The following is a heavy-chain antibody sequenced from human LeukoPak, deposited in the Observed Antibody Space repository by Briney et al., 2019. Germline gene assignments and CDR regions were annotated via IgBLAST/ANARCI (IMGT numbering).Heavy chain of an antibody. V-gene: IGHV3-30-3*01. D-gene: IGHD3-9*01. Sequence: QPGGSLRLSCVASGFTFSSYAMHWVRQAPGKGLEWVAVISYDGSNKYYADSVKGRFTISRDNSKNTLYLQMNSLRAEDTAVYYCARDYDILTGYHAGVDYWGQGTLVTVSS. CDR1: GFTFSSYA. CDR3: ARDYDILTGYHAGVDY. CDR2: ISYDGSNK. J-gene: IGHJ4*02.